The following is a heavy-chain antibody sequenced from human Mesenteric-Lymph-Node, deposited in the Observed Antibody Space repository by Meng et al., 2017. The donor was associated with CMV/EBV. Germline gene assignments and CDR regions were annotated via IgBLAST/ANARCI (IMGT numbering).Heavy chain of an antibody. CDR3: ARGSSYDILTGYFDY. V-gene: IGHV4-34*01. CDR2: INHSGST. CDR1: GGSFSVYY. J-gene: IGHJ4*02. D-gene: IGHD3-9*01. Sequence: QWHLHQVGSGLFKPSETLSVTCAVYGGSFSVYYWNWIRQSPEKGLEWIGEINHSGSTTYNPSFTSRIIISVDTSTNQISLNMSSVTAADTAVYYCARGSSYDILTGYFDYWGQGALVTVSS.